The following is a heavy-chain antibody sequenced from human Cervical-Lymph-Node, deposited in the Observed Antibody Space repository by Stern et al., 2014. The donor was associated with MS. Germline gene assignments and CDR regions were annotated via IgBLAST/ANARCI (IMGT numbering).Heavy chain of an antibody. CDR1: GSTVSNY. J-gene: IGHJ5*02. V-gene: IGHV3-66*01. D-gene: IGHD5-24*01. Sequence: EMQLVESGGTLVQPGGSLRLSCAASGSTVSNYMTWVRQAPGKGLEWVSIFYSGISTYYAESVKGRFSFSIDNSKNTLYLQMNNLRVEDTAMYYCTREMAARRLDPWGQGTLVIVSA. CDR2: FYSGIST. CDR3: TREMAARRLDP.